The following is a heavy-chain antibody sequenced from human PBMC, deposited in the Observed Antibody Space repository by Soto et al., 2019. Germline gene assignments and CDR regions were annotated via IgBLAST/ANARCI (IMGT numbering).Heavy chain of an antibody. CDR1: GFTFDDYA. Sequence: GGSLRLSCAASGFTFDDYAMHWVRQAPGKGLEWVSGISWNSGSIGYADSVKGRFTISRDNAKNSLYLQMNSLRAEDTALYYCAKDRTYYYDSSGSYLGYWGQGTLVTVSS. CDR3: AKDRTYYYDSSGSYLGY. V-gene: IGHV3-9*01. D-gene: IGHD3-22*01. J-gene: IGHJ4*02. CDR2: ISWNSGSI.